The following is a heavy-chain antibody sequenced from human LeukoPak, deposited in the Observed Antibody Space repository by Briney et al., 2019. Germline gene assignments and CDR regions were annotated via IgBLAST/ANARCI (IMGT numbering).Heavy chain of an antibody. J-gene: IGHJ6*03. CDR2: IRNDGSNI. CDR3: ATENLYLYYMDV. V-gene: IGHV3-30*02. Sequence: TGGSLRLSCAASGFTFSSYGMHWVRQAPGKGLEWVSFIRNDGSNIHYADFVKGRFTISRDNSKNTLYLQIDSLRGEDTAVYYCATENLYLYYMDVWGKGTTVTVSS. D-gene: IGHD2-8*01. CDR1: GFTFSSYG.